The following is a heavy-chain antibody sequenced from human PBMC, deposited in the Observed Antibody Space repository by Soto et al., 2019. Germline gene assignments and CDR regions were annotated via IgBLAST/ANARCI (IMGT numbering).Heavy chain of an antibody. CDR2: ISSSSTTI. D-gene: IGHD5-12*01. Sequence: VQLVESGGGLVQPGGSLRLSCAASGFTFSSYSMNWVRQAPGKGLEWVSYISSSSTTIYYADSVKGRFTISRDSAKNSLYLQMNSLRAEDTAVYYCARDLLSGYSGYVLDYWGQGTLVTVSS. CDR3: ARDLLSGYSGYVLDY. CDR1: GFTFSSYS. V-gene: IGHV3-48*01. J-gene: IGHJ4*02.